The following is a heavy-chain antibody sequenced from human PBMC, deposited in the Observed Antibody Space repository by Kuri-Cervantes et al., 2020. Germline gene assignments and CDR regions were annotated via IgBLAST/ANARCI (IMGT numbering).Heavy chain of an antibody. CDR1: GGSFSGHY. Sequence: GSLRLSCAVYGGSFSGHYWTWIRQPPGKGLEWIGEINHSGSTNYNPSLKSRVTISVDTSKNQFSLKVNSVTAADTAVYYCARAGAVIVVFDPWGQGTLVTVSS. J-gene: IGHJ5*02. D-gene: IGHD3-22*01. CDR2: INHSGST. CDR3: ARAGAVIVVFDP. V-gene: IGHV4-34*01.